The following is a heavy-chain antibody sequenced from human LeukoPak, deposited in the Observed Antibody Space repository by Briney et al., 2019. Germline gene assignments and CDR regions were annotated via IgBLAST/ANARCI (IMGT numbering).Heavy chain of an antibody. V-gene: IGHV4-39*07. CDR3: AREGPLDAFDI. J-gene: IGHJ3*02. CDR2: IYYSGST. Sequence: PSETLSLTCTVSGGSISSSSYYWGWIRQPPGKGLEWIGSIYYSGSTYYNPSLKSRVTISVDTSKNQFSLKLSSVTAADTAVYYCAREGPLDAFDIWGQGTMVTVSS. CDR1: GGSISSSSYY.